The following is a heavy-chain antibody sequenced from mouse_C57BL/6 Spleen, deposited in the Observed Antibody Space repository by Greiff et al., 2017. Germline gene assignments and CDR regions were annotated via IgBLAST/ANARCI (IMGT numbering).Heavy chain of an antibody. J-gene: IGHJ1*03. CDR2: INPNNGGT. CDR1: GYTFTDYY. CDR3: ARRNYYGSSRYWYFEV. Sequence: EVQLQQSGPELVQPGASVKISCKASGYTFTDYYMNWVKQSHGKSLEWIGDINPNNGGTSYNQKFKGKATLTVDKSSSTAYMELRSLTSEDSAVYYCARRNYYGSSRYWYFEVWGTGTTVTVSS. V-gene: IGHV1-26*01. D-gene: IGHD1-1*01.